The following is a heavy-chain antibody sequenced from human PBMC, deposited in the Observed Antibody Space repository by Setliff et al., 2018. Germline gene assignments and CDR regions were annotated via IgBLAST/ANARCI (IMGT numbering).Heavy chain of an antibody. D-gene: IGHD5-18*01. CDR2: INPSGGST. Sequence: ASVKVSCKASGYTFTSYYMHWVRQAPGQGLEWMGIINPSGGSTSYAQKFQGRGTMTRDTPTSTVYMELSSLRSEDTAVYYCARDLKVDTAVVEYNWFDPWGQGTLVTVSS. CDR3: ARDLKVDTAVVEYNWFDP. V-gene: IGHV1-46*01. J-gene: IGHJ5*02. CDR1: GYTFTSYY.